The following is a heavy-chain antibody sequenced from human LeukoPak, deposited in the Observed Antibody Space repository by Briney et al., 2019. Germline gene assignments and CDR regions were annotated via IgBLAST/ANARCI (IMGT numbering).Heavy chain of an antibody. CDR1: GFTFSSYA. V-gene: IGHV3-23*01. CDR2: ISGSGGST. CDR3: ARGGGYYGSGSLHYYHYGMDV. D-gene: IGHD3-10*01. J-gene: IGHJ6*02. Sequence: GGSLRLSCAASGFTFSSYAMSWVRQAPGKGLEWVSAISGSGGSTYYADSVKGRFTISRDNSKNTLYLQMNSLRAEDTAVYYCARGGGYYGSGSLHYYHYGMDVWGQGTTVTVSS.